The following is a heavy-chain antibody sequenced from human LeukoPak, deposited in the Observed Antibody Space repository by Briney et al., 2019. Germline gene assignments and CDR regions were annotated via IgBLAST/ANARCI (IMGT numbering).Heavy chain of an antibody. D-gene: IGHD3-10*01. CDR2: IYPGDSDT. J-gene: IGHJ5*02. V-gene: IGHV5-51*01. CDR3: ARGYYGSGSYYIGFDP. Sequence: GESLKISRKGSRYSFTTYWIGWVRQMPGKGLEWMGIIYPGDSDTRYNPSFQGQVTISADKSVSTAYLQWNSLRASDTAMYYCARGYYGSGSYYIGFDPWGQGTLVTVSS. CDR1: RYSFTTYW.